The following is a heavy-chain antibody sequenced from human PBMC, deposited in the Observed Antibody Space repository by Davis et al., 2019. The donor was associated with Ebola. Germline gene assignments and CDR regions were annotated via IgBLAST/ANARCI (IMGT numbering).Heavy chain of an antibody. J-gene: IGHJ4*02. CDR2: IYPGDSDT. CDR3: ARQSVGGGVGHYFDY. CDR1: GYSFTDYW. Sequence: GGSLRLSCKGSGYSFTDYWIGWVRQMPGKGLEWMGIIYPGDSDTRYSPSFQGQVTISADKSISTAYLQWGSLKASDTAMYSCARQSVGGGVGHYFDYWGQGPLVTVSS. D-gene: IGHD1-26*01. V-gene: IGHV5-51*01.